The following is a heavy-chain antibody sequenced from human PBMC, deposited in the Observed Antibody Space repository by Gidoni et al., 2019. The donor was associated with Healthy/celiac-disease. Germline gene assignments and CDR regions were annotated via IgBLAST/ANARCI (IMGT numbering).Heavy chain of an antibody. J-gene: IGHJ6*02. D-gene: IGHD3-3*01. V-gene: IGHV3-13*01. CDR1: GFTFSSYD. CDR2: IGTAGDT. CDR3: SRGHYDFWSCYYDHYYYGMDV. Sequence: EVQLVESGGGLLQPGGSLRLSCAASGFTFSSYDMHWVRQVTGKGLEGVSAIGTAGDTYYPVSVKGRFTISRENAKNSLYLQMISLRAGDTAVYYCSRGHYDFWSCYYDHYYYGMDVWGQGTTVTVSS.